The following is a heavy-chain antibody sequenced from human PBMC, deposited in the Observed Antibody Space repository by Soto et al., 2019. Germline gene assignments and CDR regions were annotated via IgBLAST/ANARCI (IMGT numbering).Heavy chain of an antibody. CDR2: ISSSSSYI. V-gene: IGHV3-21*01. CDR3: ARDEGSAVAGLAPQDY. Sequence: EVQLVESGGGLVKPGGSLRLSCAASGFTFSSYSMNWVRQAPGKGLEWVSSISSSSSYIYYADSVKGRFTISRDNAKNSLYLQMNSLRAEDTAVYYCARDEGSAVAGLAPQDYWGQGTLVTVPS. CDR1: GFTFSSYS. D-gene: IGHD6-19*01. J-gene: IGHJ4*02.